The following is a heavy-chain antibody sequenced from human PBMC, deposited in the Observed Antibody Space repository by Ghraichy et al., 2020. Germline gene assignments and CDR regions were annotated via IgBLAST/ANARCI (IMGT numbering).Heavy chain of an antibody. CDR3: ARGQKVRDGYNSYDPDY. CDR2: INHSGST. Sequence: SETLSLTCAVYGGSFSGYYWSWIRQPPGKGLEWIGEINHSGSTNYNPSLKSRVTISVDTSKNQFSLKLSSVTAADTAVYYCARGQKVRDGYNSYDPDYWGQGTLVTVSS. D-gene: IGHD5-24*01. J-gene: IGHJ4*02. CDR1: GGSFSGYY. V-gene: IGHV4-34*01.